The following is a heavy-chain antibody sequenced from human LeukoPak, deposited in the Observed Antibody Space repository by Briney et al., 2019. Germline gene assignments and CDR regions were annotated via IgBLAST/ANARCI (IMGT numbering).Heavy chain of an antibody. Sequence: ASVKVSCKASGYTFTGYYIHWVRQAHGQGLEWMGWITPHNGGTNYAQKFQGRVTMTRDTSISTAYMELSRLRSDDTAVYYCARTKNLYPGWFDPWGQGTLVTVSS. CDR3: ARTKNLYPGWFDP. CDR1: GYTFTGYY. D-gene: IGHD1-14*01. CDR2: ITPHNGGT. J-gene: IGHJ5*02. V-gene: IGHV1-2*02.